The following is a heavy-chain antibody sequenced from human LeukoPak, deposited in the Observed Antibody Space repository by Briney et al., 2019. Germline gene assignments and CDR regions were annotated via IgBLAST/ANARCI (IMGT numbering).Heavy chain of an antibody. D-gene: IGHD3-22*01. CDR2: IYTSGST. J-gene: IGHJ6*03. CDR3: ARDYYDTSGFYGRGGYYYMDV. Sequence: SETLSLTCTVSGASICSYYWSWIRQPAGKGLEWIGRIYTSGSTNNNPSLKSRVTISVDKSKNQFSLKLSSVTAADTAVYYCARDYYDTSGFYGRGGYYYMDVWGKGTTVTVSS. V-gene: IGHV4-4*07. CDR1: GASICSYY.